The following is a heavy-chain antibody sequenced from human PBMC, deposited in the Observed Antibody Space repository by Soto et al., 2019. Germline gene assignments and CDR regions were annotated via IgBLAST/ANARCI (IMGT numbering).Heavy chain of an antibody. Sequence: SVRVSCKASGGTFSPYTINWVRQAPGQGLEWMGRIIPFHGVTNYAQKFQARVTITADKSTSTAYMELSGLRFEDTAMYYCTRDWEITVSTWSFGGFWGRGTLVTVSS. D-gene: IGHD3-10*01. CDR2: IIPFHGVT. J-gene: IGHJ4*02. V-gene: IGHV1-69*04. CDR1: GGTFSPYT. CDR3: TRDWEITVSTWSFGGF.